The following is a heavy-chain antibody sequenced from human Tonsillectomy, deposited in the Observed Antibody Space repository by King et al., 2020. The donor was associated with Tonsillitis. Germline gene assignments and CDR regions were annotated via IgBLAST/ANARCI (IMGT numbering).Heavy chain of an antibody. Sequence: VQLQESGPGLVKSSETLSLTCSVSGDSISSYYWSWVRQPAGKGLEWIGLIYSNGITIYNPSLKSRVTMSVDTSKNQFSLRLSSVTAADTAVYYCAYVALTTYLKDIFDIWGQGTMVTVSS. CDR3: AYVALTTYLKDIFDI. D-gene: IGHD2/OR15-2a*01. CDR1: GDSISSYY. V-gene: IGHV4-4*07. CDR2: IYSNGIT. J-gene: IGHJ3*02.